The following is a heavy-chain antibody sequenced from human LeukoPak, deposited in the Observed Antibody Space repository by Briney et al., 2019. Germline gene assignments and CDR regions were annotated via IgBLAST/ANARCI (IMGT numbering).Heavy chain of an antibody. CDR1: GYTFTSYA. CDR3: AIIAARRGVNYFDY. V-gene: IGHV1-69*05. D-gene: IGHD6-6*01. Sequence: ASVKVSCKASGYTFTSYAISWVRQAPGQGLEWMGRIIPIFGTANYAQKFQGRVTITTDESTSTAYMELSSLRSEDTAVYYCAIIAARRGVNYFDYWGQGTLVTVSS. CDR2: IIPIFGTA. J-gene: IGHJ4*02.